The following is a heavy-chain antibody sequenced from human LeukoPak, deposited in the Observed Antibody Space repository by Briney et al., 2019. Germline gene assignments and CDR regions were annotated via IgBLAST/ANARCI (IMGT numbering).Heavy chain of an antibody. J-gene: IGHJ4*02. CDR1: GGSFSGYY. V-gene: IGHV4-34*01. D-gene: IGHD6-13*01. Sequence: SETLSLTCAVYGGSFSGYYWSWIRQPPGKGLEWIGEINHSGSTNYNPSLKSRVTISVDTSKNQFSLKLSSVTAADTAAYYCARDKRLGIAAAGNFDYWGQGTLVTVSS. CDR3: ARDKRLGIAAAGNFDY. CDR2: INHSGST.